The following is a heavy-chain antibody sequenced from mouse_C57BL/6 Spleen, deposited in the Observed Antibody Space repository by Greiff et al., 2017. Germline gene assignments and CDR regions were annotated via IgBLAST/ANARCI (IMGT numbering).Heavy chain of an antibody. V-gene: IGHV10-1*01. CDR2: IRSKSNNYAT. D-gene: IGHD2-4*01. CDR3: VRHWVYDYDGGGFAY. CDR1: GFSFNTYA. J-gene: IGHJ3*01. Sequence: VVESGGGLVQPKGSLKLSCAASGFSFNTYAMNWVRQAPGKGLEWVARIRSKSNNYATYYADSVKDRFTISRDDSESMLYLQMNNLKTEDTAMYYCVRHWVYDYDGGGFAYWGQGTLVTVSA.